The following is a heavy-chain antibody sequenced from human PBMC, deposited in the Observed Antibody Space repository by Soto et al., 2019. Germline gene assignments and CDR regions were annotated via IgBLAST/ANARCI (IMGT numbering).Heavy chain of an antibody. CDR1: GGTFSSYA. J-gene: IGHJ4*02. V-gene: IGHV1-69*13. D-gene: IGHD6-19*01. CDR3: ARATSSGWYGSHFDY. Sequence: ASVKVFCKASGGTFSSYAISWVRQAPGQGLEWMGGIIPIFGTANYAQKFQGRVTITADESTSTAYMELSSLRSEDTAVYYCARATSSGWYGSHFDYWGQGTLVTVSS. CDR2: IIPIFGTA.